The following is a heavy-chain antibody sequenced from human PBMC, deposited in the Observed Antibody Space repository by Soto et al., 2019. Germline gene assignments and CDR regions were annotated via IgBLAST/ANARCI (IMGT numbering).Heavy chain of an antibody. J-gene: IGHJ4*02. Sequence: QVQLEQSGAEVKKPGASVKVSCKASGYTFTSYAISWVRQAPGQGLEWMGWISAYNGNKKYAQKLQGRVTMTTDTSTSTAYMELRSLRSDDTAVFYCARDNSYGLLDYWGQGTLVTVSS. CDR1: GYTFTSYA. CDR3: ARDNSYGLLDY. CDR2: ISAYNGNK. V-gene: IGHV1-18*01. D-gene: IGHD5-18*01.